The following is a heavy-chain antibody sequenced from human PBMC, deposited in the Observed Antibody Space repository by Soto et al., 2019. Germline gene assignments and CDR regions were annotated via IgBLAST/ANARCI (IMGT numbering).Heavy chain of an antibody. CDR3: ATAAFSSSWYYYFDY. CDR1: GFTFSSYG. D-gene: IGHD6-13*01. Sequence: GGSLRLSCAASGFTFSSYGMHWVRQAPGKGLEWVAVISYDGSNKYYADSVKGRFTISRDNSKNTLYLQMNSLRAEDTAVYYCATAAFSSSWYYYFDYWGQGTLVTVSS. V-gene: IGHV3-30*03. J-gene: IGHJ4*02. CDR2: ISYDGSNK.